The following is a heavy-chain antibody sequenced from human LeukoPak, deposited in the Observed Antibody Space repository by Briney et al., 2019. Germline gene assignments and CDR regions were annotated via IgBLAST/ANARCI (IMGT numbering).Heavy chain of an antibody. CDR1: GFTFSSYG. V-gene: IGHV3-30*02. CDR3: AKESAAITGGIDY. CDR2: IRYDGSNK. D-gene: IGHD2-2*01. Sequence: PGGSLRLSCAASGFTFSSYGMHGVRQAPGKGREWVAFIRYDGSNKYYADSVKGRFTISRDNSKNTLYLQMNSLRAEDTAVYYCAKESAAITGGIDYWGQGTLVTVSS. J-gene: IGHJ4*02.